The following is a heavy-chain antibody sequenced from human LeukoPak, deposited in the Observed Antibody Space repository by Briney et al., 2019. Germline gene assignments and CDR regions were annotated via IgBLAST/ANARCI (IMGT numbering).Heavy chain of an antibody. CDR3: AKGLNRAYYYDSSGAFDY. D-gene: IGHD3-22*01. CDR1: GFTFDDYA. CDR2: ISWNSGSI. V-gene: IGHV3-9*03. J-gene: IGHJ4*02. Sequence: GGSLRLSCAASGFTFDDYAMHWVRQAPGKGLEWVSGISWNSGSIGYADSVKGRFTISRDNAKNSLYLQMNSLRAEDMALYYCAKGLNRAYYYDSSGAFDYWGQGTLVTVSS.